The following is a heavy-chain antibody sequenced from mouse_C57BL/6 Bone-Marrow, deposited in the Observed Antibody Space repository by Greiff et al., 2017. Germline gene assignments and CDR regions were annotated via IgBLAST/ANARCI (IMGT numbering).Heavy chain of an antibody. CDR2: INSDGGST. Sequence: EVHLVESGGGLVKPGASLKLSCESSEYAFPSHDMSWVRKTPEKRLELVAAINSDGGSTYYPDTMERRFIISRDNTKKTLYLQVSSLRSEDAALYFGARQRYWGQGTTLTVSS. V-gene: IGHV5-2*01. J-gene: IGHJ2*01. CDR3: ARQRY. CDR1: EYAFPSHD.